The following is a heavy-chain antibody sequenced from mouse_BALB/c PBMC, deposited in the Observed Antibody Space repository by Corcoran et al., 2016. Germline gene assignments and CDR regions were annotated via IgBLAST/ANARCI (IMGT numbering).Heavy chain of an antibody. D-gene: IGHD1-2*01. Sequence: QVQLQQSGAELMKPGASVKISCKATGYTFSSYWIEWVKQRPGHGLEWIGEILPGSGSTNYNEKFKGKATFTADTSSNTAYMQLSSLTSEDSAVYYCARNGGSLLRPFAYWGQGTLVTVSA. J-gene: IGHJ3*01. CDR1: GYTFSSYW. V-gene: IGHV1-9*01. CDR3: ARNGGSLLRPFAY. CDR2: ILPGSGST.